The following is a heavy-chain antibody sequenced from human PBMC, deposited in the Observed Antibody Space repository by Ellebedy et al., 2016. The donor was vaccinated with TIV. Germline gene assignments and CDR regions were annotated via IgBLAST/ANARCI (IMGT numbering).Heavy chain of an antibody. CDR3: ASRNDSSGYYYVLAFEY. Sequence: ASVKVSCKASGGTFSSYAINWVRQAPGQGLEWMGRIIPMFGTADYTQKFQGRVTITADKSTNTAYMELSSLRSEDTAVYYCASRNDSSGYYYVLAFEYWGQGTPVTVSS. CDR2: IIPMFGTA. D-gene: IGHD3-22*01. J-gene: IGHJ4*02. CDR1: GGTFSSYA. V-gene: IGHV1-69*06.